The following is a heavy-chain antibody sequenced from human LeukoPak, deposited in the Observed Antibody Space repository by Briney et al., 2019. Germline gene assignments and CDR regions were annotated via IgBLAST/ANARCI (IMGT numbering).Heavy chain of an antibody. CDR1: GGSFSGYY. V-gene: IGHV4-34*01. CDR3: ARNSYGHLNWFDP. Sequence: SETLSLTCAVYGGSFSGYYWSWIPQPPGKGLEWIGEINHSGSTNYNPSLKSRVTISVDTSKNQFSLKLISVTAADTAVYYCARNSYGHLNWFDPWGQGTLVTVSS. J-gene: IGHJ5*02. D-gene: IGHD5-18*01. CDR2: INHSGST.